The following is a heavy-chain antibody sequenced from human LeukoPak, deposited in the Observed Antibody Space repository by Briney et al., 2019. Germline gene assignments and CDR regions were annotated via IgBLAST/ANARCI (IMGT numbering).Heavy chain of an antibody. CDR1: GFTFSDYT. J-gene: IGHJ6*03. D-gene: IGHD5-18*01. CDR3: ARVPSGYTLGYGYYYYYMGV. V-gene: IGHV3-48*04. CDR2: ISTSSSTI. Sequence: GGSLRLSCAVSGFTFSDYTMTWVRQAPGKGLEWVSYISTSSSTIYYADSVKGRFTISRDNTKNALYLQMNSLRAEDTAVYYCARVPSGYTLGYGYYYYYMGVWGKGTTVTVSS.